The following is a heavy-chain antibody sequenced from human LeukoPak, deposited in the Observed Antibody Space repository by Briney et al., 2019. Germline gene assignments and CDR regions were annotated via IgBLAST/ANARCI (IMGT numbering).Heavy chain of an antibody. CDR3: ARDSYSYGYGGFDY. V-gene: IGHV4-30-4*01. CDR2: IYSTGNT. D-gene: IGHD5-18*01. J-gene: IGHJ4*02. Sequence: SQTLSLTCTVSGGSISSGDRYWSWIRQSPGKGLEWIGYIYSTGNTYYNPSLKSRVIISVDTSKNQFSLELNSVTAADTAVYYCARDSYSYGYGGFDYWGQGILVTVSS. CDR1: GGSISSGDRY.